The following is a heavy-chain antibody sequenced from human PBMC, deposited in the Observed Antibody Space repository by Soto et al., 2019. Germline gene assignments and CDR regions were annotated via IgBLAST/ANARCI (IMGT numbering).Heavy chain of an antibody. CDR2: ISGGGNDA. V-gene: IGHV3-23*01. J-gene: IGHJ4*02. CDR1: RFTFSSYA. Sequence: EVQLLESGGGLVQPGGSLVLSCAASRFTFSSYAMSWVRQAPGKGLEWVASISGGGNDAYYADTVKGRFTISRDNSQNTLYLQTSSLRADDTAVYYCARSLFLASTDTEHLDYWGQGALVTVSS. D-gene: IGHD3-3*02. CDR3: ARSLFLASTDTEHLDY.